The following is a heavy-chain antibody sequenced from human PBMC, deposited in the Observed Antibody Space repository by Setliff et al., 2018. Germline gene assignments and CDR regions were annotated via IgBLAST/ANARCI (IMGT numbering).Heavy chain of an antibody. J-gene: IGHJ4*02. CDR3: ARHEFVGGYYGSVTYRHFDY. CDR1: GDSISSTSYQ. V-gene: IGHV4-39*01. Sequence: PSETLSLTCTVSGDSISSTSYQWGWVRQPPGKGLEWIGSIYYTGTAYYNPSLKSRVTISVDTSKNQFSLQATSLAATDTALYFCARHEFVGGYYGSVTYRHFDYWGQGILVTVS. CDR2: IYYTGTA. D-gene: IGHD3-10*01.